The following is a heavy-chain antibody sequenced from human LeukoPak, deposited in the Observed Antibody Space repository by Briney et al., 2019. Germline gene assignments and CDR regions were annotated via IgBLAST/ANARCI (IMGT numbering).Heavy chain of an antibody. V-gene: IGHV4-59*01. CDR3: ARARGTVTIYDY. Sequence: SETLSLTCAVYGGSFSGYYWSWIRQPPGKGLEWIGYIYYSGSTNYNPSLKSRVTISVDTSKSQFSLKLSSVTAADTAVYYCARARGTVTIYDYWGQGTLVTVSS. D-gene: IGHD4-17*01. CDR2: IYYSGST. CDR1: GGSFSGYY. J-gene: IGHJ4*02.